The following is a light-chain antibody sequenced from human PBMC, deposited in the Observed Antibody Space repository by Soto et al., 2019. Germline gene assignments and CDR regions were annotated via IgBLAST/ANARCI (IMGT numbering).Light chain of an antibody. Sequence: DIQMTQSPSSLSASVGDRVTITCRASRNINNFLNWYQQKPGKAPKLLIYAASSLQSRVPSRFSASGSGTDFTLTISSLQPDAFATYYCQQSYSTLTFGGGTTVEIK. CDR1: RNINNF. CDR3: QQSYSTLT. V-gene: IGKV1-39*01. CDR2: AAS. J-gene: IGKJ4*01.